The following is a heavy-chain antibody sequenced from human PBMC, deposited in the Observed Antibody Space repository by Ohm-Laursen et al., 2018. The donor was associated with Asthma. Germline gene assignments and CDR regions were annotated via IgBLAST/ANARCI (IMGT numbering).Heavy chain of an antibody. Sequence: SLRLSCAASGFTFSSYGMHWVRQAPGKGLEWVAVIWYDGSNKYYADSVKGRFTISRDNSKNTLYLQMNSLRAEDTAVYYCAKLVGTSASDYWGQGTLVTVSS. CDR2: IWYDGSNK. CDR1: GFTFSSYG. V-gene: IGHV3-33*06. CDR3: AKLVGTSASDY. J-gene: IGHJ4*02. D-gene: IGHD1-26*01.